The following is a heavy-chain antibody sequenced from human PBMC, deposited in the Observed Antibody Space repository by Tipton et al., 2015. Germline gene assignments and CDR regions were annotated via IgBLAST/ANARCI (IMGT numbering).Heavy chain of an antibody. D-gene: IGHD4-17*01. CDR3: ARVPAVTTSWYFDL. CDR2: INYTGST. J-gene: IGHJ2*01. V-gene: IGHV4-39*01. Sequence: TLSLTCTVSGGSISNNYYYWGWIRQPPGKGLEWIGTINYTGSTYNNPSLKSRVTISVDTSKNQFCLKLSSVTAADTAVYYCARVPAVTTSWYFDLWGRGTLVTVSS. CDR1: GGSISNNYYY.